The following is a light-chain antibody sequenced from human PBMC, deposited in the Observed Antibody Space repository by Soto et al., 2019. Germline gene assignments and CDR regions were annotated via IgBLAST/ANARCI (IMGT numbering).Light chain of an antibody. CDR3: NSYTSSSTRV. CDR2: EVS. V-gene: IGLV2-14*01. J-gene: IGLJ1*01. CDR1: SSDVGGYNY. Sequence: QSALTQPASVSGSPGQSITISCTGTSSDVGGYNYVSWYQQHPGKAPKLMIYEVSNRPSGVSNRFSGSKSANTASLTISGLQAEDEADYYCNSYTSSSTRVFGTGTKLTVL.